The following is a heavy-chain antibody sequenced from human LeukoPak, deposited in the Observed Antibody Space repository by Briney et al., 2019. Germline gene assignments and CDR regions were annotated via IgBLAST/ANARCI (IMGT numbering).Heavy chain of an antibody. Sequence: GGSLRLSCAASGFIFSTYWMSWVRQAPGKELEWVASIKQDGNEKSYVDSVRGRFTISRDNAKNSLYLQMNSLRAEDTAVYYCARGPNWFDPWGQGTLVTVSS. CDR3: ARGPNWFDP. CDR2: IKQDGNEK. J-gene: IGHJ5*02. CDR1: GFIFSTYW. V-gene: IGHV3-7*01.